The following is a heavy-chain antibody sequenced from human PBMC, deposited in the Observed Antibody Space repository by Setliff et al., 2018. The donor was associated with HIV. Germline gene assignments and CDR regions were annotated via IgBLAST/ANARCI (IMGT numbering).Heavy chain of an antibody. Sequence: PSETLSLTCTVSGGSISSSSYYWGWIRQSPGKGLERIGYIHYSGSTYFNPSLKSRVSISTDTSKNQFSLKLTSVTAADTAVYYCASRDTSRYFDDYWGQGTLVTVSS. V-gene: IGHV4-30-4*08. CDR2: IHYSGST. CDR3: ASRDTSRYFDDY. CDR1: GGSISSSSYY. D-gene: IGHD3-22*01. J-gene: IGHJ4*02.